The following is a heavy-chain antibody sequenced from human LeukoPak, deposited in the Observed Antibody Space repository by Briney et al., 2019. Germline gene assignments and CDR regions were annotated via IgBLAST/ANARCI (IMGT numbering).Heavy chain of an antibody. V-gene: IGHV3-33*01. CDR3: VRGYSSGWFY. CDR1: GFTFSSYG. D-gene: IGHD6-19*01. Sequence: GGSLRLSCAASGFTFSSYGMHWVRQAPGKGPEWVAVTWYDGSSKYYGDSVKGRFTISRDNSKNTVYLQMNSLRAEDTAVYYCVRGYSSGWFYWGQGTLVTVSS. CDR2: TWYDGSSK. J-gene: IGHJ4*02.